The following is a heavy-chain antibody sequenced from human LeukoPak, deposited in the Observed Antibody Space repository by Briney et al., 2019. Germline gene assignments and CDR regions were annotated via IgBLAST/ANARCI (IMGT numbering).Heavy chain of an antibody. Sequence: PGGSLRLSCAASGFTCSSYAMHWVRQAPGKGLEWVAVISYDGSNKYYADSVKGRFTISRDNSKNTLYLQMNSLRAEDTAVYYCARSEFDYYYYYGMDVWGQGTTVTVSS. CDR1: GFTCSSYA. D-gene: IGHD3-10*01. CDR3: ARSEFDYYYYYGMDV. CDR2: ISYDGSNK. V-gene: IGHV3-30-3*01. J-gene: IGHJ6*02.